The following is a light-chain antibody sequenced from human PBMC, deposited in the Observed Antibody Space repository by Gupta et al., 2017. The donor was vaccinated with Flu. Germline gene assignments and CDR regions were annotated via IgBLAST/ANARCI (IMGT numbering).Light chain of an antibody. J-gene: IGKJ1*01. Sequence: PATLSVSPGERATLSCRASQTVSSNLAWYQHKPGQAPRLLIYGASTRATGIPARFSGSGSGAEFTLSISILQSEDFAVYFCQQYHNWPRTFGQGTKVEVK. V-gene: IGKV3-15*01. CDR2: GAS. CDR1: QTVSSN. CDR3: QQYHNWPRT.